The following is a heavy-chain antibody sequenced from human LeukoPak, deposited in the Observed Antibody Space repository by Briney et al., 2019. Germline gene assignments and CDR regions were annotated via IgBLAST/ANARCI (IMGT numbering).Heavy chain of an antibody. Sequence: GGSLRLSCAASGFTFSSYGMHWVRQAPGKRLEWVAVISYDGSNKYYADSVKGRFTISRDNSKNTLYLQMNSLRAEGTAVYYCAKDQSPPYSSSWYGTGDYWGQGTLVTVSS. CDR2: ISYDGSNK. CDR1: GFTFSSYG. V-gene: IGHV3-30*18. D-gene: IGHD6-13*01. CDR3: AKDQSPPYSSSWYGTGDY. J-gene: IGHJ4*02.